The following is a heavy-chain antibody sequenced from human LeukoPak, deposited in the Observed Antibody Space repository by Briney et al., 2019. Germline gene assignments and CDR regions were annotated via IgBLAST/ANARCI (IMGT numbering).Heavy chain of an antibody. CDR3: ARAPRRCGGGSCYSSTFDY. CDR1: GFNVSRNY. V-gene: IGHV3-7*01. J-gene: IGHJ4*02. Sequence: GGSLRLSCATSGFNVSRNYMSWVRQAPGKGLEWVANIKQDGNEKYYVDSVKGRFTISRDNAKNSLYLQMNSLRVEDTAVYYCARAPRRCGGGSCYSSTFDYWGQGTLVTVSS. D-gene: IGHD2-15*01. CDR2: IKQDGNEK.